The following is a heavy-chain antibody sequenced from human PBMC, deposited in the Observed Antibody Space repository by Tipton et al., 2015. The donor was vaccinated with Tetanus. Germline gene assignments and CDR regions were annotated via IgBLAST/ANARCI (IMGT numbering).Heavy chain of an antibody. D-gene: IGHD5-18*01. Sequence: LRLSCDVYARGAIDYYWAWIRQSPGKGLEWIGYVYNSGSFNYNPSLKSRVTMSIDTSRIQFSLQLTSVTVADTAVYYCARGSRYSSGYVSYFDSRGQGTPVTVSS. J-gene: IGHJ4*02. CDR2: VYNSGSF. V-gene: IGHV4-59*02. CDR1: ARGAIDYY. CDR3: ARGSRYSSGYVSYFDS.